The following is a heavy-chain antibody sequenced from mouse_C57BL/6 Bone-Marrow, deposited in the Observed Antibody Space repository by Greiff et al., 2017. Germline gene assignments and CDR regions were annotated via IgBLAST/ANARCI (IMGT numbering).Heavy chain of an antibody. CDR2: ISSGGSYT. CDR1: GFTFSSYG. V-gene: IGHV5-6*01. Sequence: EVKLMESGGDLVKPGGSLKLSCAASGFTFSSYGMSWVRQTPDKRLEWVATISSGGSYTYYPDSVKGRFTISRYNAKNTLYLQMSSLKSEDTARYYCARLGTTVGLDVWGTGTTATVSS. J-gene: IGHJ1*03. CDR3: ARLGTTVGLDV. D-gene: IGHD1-1*01.